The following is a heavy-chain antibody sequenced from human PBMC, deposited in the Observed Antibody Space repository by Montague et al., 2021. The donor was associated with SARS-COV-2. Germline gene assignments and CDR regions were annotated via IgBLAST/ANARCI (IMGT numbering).Heavy chain of an antibody. V-gene: IGHV4-39*01. D-gene: IGHD7-27*01. CDR2: IYYSGTT. CDR3: SRQTNGGSPGYIDL. Sequence: SETLSLTCTVSGGSINSNSYYWGWIRQPPGKGLEWIGSIYYSGTTDYNPSLKGRVTISVDTSKNQFSLKLTSVTAADTSVFYCSRQTNGGSPGYIDLWGRGTLVTVSS. CDR1: GGSINSNSYY. J-gene: IGHJ2*01.